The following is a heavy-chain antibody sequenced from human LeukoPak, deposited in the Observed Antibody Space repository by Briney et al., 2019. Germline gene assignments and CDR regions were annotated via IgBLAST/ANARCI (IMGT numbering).Heavy chain of an antibody. CDR1: GYTFTSYY. D-gene: IGHD3-10*01. J-gene: IGHJ4*02. Sequence: ASVKVSCKASGYTFTSYYMHWMRQAPGQGLEWMGIINPSGGSTSYAQKFQGRVTMTRDTSTSTVYMELSSLRSEDTAVYYCARDIPHYYGSGSYYTPGYWGQGTLVTVSS. V-gene: IGHV1-46*01. CDR2: INPSGGST. CDR3: ARDIPHYYGSGSYYTPGY.